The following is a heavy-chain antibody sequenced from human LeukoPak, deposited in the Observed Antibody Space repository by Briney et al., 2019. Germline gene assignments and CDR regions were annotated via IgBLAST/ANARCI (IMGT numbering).Heavy chain of an antibody. V-gene: IGHV1-24*01. Sequence: GASVKVSCKVSGYTLTELSMHWVRQAPGKGLEWMGGFDPEDGETIYAQKLQGRVTMTTDTSTSTAYMELRSLRSDDTAVYYCARDPGIAVAGTKDYWGQGTLVTVSS. CDR2: FDPEDGET. D-gene: IGHD6-19*01. CDR1: GYTLTELS. CDR3: ARDPGIAVAGTKDY. J-gene: IGHJ4*02.